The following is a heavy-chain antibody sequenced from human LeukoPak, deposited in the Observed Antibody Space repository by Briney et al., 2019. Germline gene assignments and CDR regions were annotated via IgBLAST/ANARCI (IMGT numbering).Heavy chain of an antibody. J-gene: IGHJ4*02. D-gene: IGHD3-3*01. CDR2: INPSGGST. CDR1: GYTFSSKN. CDR3: ASWPGEAHNSLWSGPFDH. V-gene: IGHV1-46*01. Sequence: EASVKVSCKASGYTFSSKNVHWVRQAPGQGLEWMGIINPSGGSTNFPQKFQGRVTMSRDTSTSTVYMELSNLRSEDTAVYYCASWPGEAHNSLWSGPFDHWGQGTLVTVSS.